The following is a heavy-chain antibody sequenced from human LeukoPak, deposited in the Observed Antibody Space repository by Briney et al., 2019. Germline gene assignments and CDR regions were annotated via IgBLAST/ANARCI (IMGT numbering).Heavy chain of an antibody. V-gene: IGHV4-34*01. D-gene: IGHD6-6*01. CDR1: GGSFSGYY. Sequence: PSETLSLTCAVYGGSFSGYYWSWIRQPPGKGLEWIGEINHSGSTNYNPSLMSRVTISVDTSKNQFSLKLSSVTAADTAVYYCARRSLAARTRFDYWGQGTLVTVSS. J-gene: IGHJ4*02. CDR3: ARRSLAARTRFDY. CDR2: INHSGST.